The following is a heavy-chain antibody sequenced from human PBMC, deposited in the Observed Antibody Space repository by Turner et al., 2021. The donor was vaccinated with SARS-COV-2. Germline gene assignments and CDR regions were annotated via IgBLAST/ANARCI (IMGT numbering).Heavy chain of an antibody. V-gene: IGHV3-48*03. Sequence: EVQLVESGGVLVQPGGSLRLSCAASGFTFSSYDMNWVRQAPGKGLEWVLYISGSGSTIYYGDSMKGRVAVSRDNAKNSLYLQVNSLRVEDTAVYYCARGRSWNYWGQGTLITVSS. CDR1: GFTFSSYD. CDR2: ISGSGSTI. CDR3: ARGRSWNY. J-gene: IGHJ4*02. D-gene: IGHD1-26*01.